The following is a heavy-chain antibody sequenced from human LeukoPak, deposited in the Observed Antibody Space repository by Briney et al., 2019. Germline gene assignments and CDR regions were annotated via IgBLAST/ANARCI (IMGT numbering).Heavy chain of an antibody. V-gene: IGHV3-30-3*01. Sequence: GGSLRLSCAASGFTFSTYAMYWVRQGPGKGLEWVAVISYDGSNKYYADSVKGRFTISRDNSKNTLYLQMSSLSAEDTAVYYCARTTTPHYYGSGSYALGYWGQGTLVTVPS. CDR2: ISYDGSNK. D-gene: IGHD3-10*01. CDR1: GFTFSTYA. CDR3: ARTTTPHYYGSGSYALGY. J-gene: IGHJ4*02.